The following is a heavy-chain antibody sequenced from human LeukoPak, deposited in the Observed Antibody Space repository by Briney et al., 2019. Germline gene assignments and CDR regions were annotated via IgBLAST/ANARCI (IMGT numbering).Heavy chain of an antibody. CDR1: GGSISSSSYY. CDR3: ARRAAAGWFDP. CDR2: IYYSGST. Sequence: PSETLSLTCTVSGGSISSSSYYWGWLRQPPGKGLEWIGSIYYSGSTYYHPSLKSRVTISVDTSKNQFSLTLSSVTAADTAVYYCARRAAAGWFDPWGQGTLVTVSS. D-gene: IGHD6-13*01. J-gene: IGHJ5*02. V-gene: IGHV4-39*01.